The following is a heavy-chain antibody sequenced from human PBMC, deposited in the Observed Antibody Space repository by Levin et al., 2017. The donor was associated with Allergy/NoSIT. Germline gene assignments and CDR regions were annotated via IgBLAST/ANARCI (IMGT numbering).Heavy chain of an antibody. J-gene: IGHJ6*03. CDR1: GYTFTGYY. Sequence: ASVKVSCKASGYTFTGYYMHWVRQAPGQGLEWMGRINPNSGGTNYAQKFQGRVTMTRDTSISTAYMELSRLRSDDTAVYYCARDVGCSGGSCYSGYYYYMDVWGKGTTVTVSS. CDR3: ARDVGCSGGSCYSGYYYYMDV. V-gene: IGHV1-2*06. CDR2: INPNSGGT. D-gene: IGHD2-15*01.